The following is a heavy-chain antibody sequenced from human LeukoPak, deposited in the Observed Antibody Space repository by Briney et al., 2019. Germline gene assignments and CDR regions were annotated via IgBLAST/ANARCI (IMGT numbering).Heavy chain of an antibody. CDR3: ARLQFGELGAYFDY. D-gene: IGHD3-10*01. V-gene: IGHV1-2*04. J-gene: IGHJ4*02. CDR1: GGPIRNYA. CDR2: INPNSGGT. Sequence: ASVKVSCKTSGGPIRNYAINWVRQAPGQGLEWMGWINPNSGGTNYAQKFQGWVTMTRDTSISTAYMELSRLRSDDTAVYYCARLQFGELGAYFDYWGQGTLVTVSS.